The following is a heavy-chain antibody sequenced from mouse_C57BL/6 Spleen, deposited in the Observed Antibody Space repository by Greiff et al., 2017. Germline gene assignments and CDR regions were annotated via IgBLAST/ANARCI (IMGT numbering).Heavy chain of an antibody. CDR3: ARKKYGSSPPAMDY. Sequence: QVQLKESGAELVKPGASVKISCKASGYAFSSYWMNWVKQRPGKGLEWIGQIYPGDGDTNYNGQFKGKATLTADKSSSTAYMPLSSLTSEDAAVYFCARKKYGSSPPAMDYWGQGTSVTVSS. CDR2: IYPGDGDT. CDR1: GYAFSSYW. D-gene: IGHD1-1*01. V-gene: IGHV1-80*01. J-gene: IGHJ4*01.